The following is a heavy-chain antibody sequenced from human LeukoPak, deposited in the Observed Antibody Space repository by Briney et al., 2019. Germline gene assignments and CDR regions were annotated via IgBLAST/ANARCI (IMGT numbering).Heavy chain of an antibody. V-gene: IGHV4-39*01. CDR1: AGSISSSSYY. Sequence: SSETLSLTCSVSAGSISSSSYYWGWIRQPPGKGLEWIGSIYHSGRTYYNPSLKSRVTMSVDTSKNQFSLTLSSVTAADTAVYYCARQEDYYDSSGAHGPFDYWGQGTLVTVSS. D-gene: IGHD3-22*01. CDR3: ARQEDYYDSSGAHGPFDY. CDR2: IYHSGRT. J-gene: IGHJ4*02.